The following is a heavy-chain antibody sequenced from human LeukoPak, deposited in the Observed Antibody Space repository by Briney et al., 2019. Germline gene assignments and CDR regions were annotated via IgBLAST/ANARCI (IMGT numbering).Heavy chain of an antibody. Sequence: GGSLRLSCAASGFTSSSYGMHWVRRDPGKGLEWVAFIRYDGSNKYYADSVKGRFTISRDNSKNTLYLQMESLRAEDTAVYYCAKDTGSPADAITMEDNAFDIWGQGTMVTVSS. CDR1: GFTSSSYG. J-gene: IGHJ3*02. D-gene: IGHD3-3*01. CDR3: AKDTGSPADAITMEDNAFDI. CDR2: IRYDGSNK. V-gene: IGHV3-30*02.